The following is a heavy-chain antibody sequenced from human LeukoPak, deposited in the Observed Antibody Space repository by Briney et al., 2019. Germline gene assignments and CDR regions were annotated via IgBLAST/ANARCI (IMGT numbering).Heavy chain of an antibody. D-gene: IGHD2-2*03. J-gene: IGHJ4*02. Sequence: PGGSLRLSCAASGFTFSSYAMSWVRQAPGKGLEWVSAISGSGGSTYYADSVKGRFTISRDNSKNTLYLQMNSLRAEDTAVYYCAKDLDIVVVPAAVYFDYWGKGTLVTVSS. CDR1: GFTFSSYA. V-gene: IGHV3-23*01. CDR3: AKDLDIVVVPAAVYFDY. CDR2: ISGSGGST.